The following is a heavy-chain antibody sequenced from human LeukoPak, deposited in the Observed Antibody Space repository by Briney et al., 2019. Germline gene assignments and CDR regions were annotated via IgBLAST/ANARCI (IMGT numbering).Heavy chain of an antibody. Sequence: PSETLSLTCTVSDYAISSGSYWGWIRQAPGKGLEWIGSIYHSGSTYYNPSLKSRVTISVDTSKNQFSLKLSSVTAADTAVYNCARGNGPDDNNWFDPWGQGTLVTVSS. CDR2: IYHSGST. V-gene: IGHV4-38-2*02. D-gene: IGHD3-9*01. CDR3: ARGNGPDDNNWFDP. CDR1: DYAISSGSY. J-gene: IGHJ5*02.